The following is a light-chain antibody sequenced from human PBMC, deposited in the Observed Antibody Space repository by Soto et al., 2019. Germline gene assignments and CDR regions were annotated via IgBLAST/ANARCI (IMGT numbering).Light chain of an antibody. CDR2: EVS. J-gene: IGLJ1*01. V-gene: IGLV2-14*01. Sequence: QSVLTQPASVSGSPGQSITISCTGTSSDIGGYDYVSWYQQHPGKAPKLVIFEVSNRPSGISTRFSGSKSGNTASLTISGLQADDEADYYCCSYTTSSTSVFGTGTKVTVL. CDR1: SSDIGGYDY. CDR3: CSYTTSSTSV.